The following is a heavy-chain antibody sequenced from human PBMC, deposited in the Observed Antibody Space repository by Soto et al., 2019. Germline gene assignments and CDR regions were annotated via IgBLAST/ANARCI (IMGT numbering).Heavy chain of an antibody. V-gene: IGHV4-34*01. D-gene: IGHD1-1*01. Sequence: QVQLQQWGAGLVKPSETLSLSCAVYGQSFSGHSWAWIRQPPGKGLEWIGEINESGSTYYNPSLKSRVTISTDTSKNQFSSKLSSVSAADTAACFCARGSGIVALPGELEDVKYDYWGQGTLVNVSS. CDR3: ARGSGIVALPGELEDVKYDY. J-gene: IGHJ4*02. CDR1: GQSFSGHS. CDR2: INESGST.